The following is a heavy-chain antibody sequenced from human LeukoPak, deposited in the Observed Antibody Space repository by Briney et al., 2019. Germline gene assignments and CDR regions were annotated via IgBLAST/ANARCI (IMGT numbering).Heavy chain of an antibody. CDR1: GHSFNSYG. D-gene: IGHD3-16*01. J-gene: IGHJ4*02. V-gene: IGHV1-69*13. CDR2: LIPILRTP. CDR3: ARAEGLLRLGFDF. Sequence: ASVKVSCKASGHSFNSYGVTWVRQAPGQGFEWMGGLIPILRTPDYAQKFRDRVTFTADESTTTAYMELRGLTSDDTAVYFCARAEGLLRLGFDFWGQGTLVTVSA.